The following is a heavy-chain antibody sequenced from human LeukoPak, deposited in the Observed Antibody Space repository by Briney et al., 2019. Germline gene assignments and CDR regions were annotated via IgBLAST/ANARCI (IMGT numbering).Heavy chain of an antibody. D-gene: IGHD6-19*01. Sequence: GGSLRLSCAASGFTVSSNYMSWVRQAPGKGLEWVSVIYSGGSTYYADSVKGRFTISRDNSKNTLYLQVNSLRAEDAAVYYCARGLGSGRGWFFDYWGQGTLVTVSS. CDR3: ARGLGSGRGWFFDY. V-gene: IGHV3-66*02. J-gene: IGHJ4*02. CDR1: GFTVSSNY. CDR2: IYSGGST.